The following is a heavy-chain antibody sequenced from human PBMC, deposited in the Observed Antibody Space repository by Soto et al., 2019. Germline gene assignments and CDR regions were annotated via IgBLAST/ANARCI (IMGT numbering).Heavy chain of an antibody. CDR3: ATGPPGVSGYYDSSGYYVEYFQH. Sequence: ASVKVSCKVSGYTLTELSMHWVRQAPGKGLEWMGGFDPEDGETIYAQKFQGRVTMTEDTSTDTAYMELSSLRSEDTAVYYCATGPPGVSGYYDSSGYYVEYFQHWGQGTLVTVSS. D-gene: IGHD3-22*01. V-gene: IGHV1-24*01. J-gene: IGHJ1*01. CDR1: GYTLTELS. CDR2: FDPEDGET.